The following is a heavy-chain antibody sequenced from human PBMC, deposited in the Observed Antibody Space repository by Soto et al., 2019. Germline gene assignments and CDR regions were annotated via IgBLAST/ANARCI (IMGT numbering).Heavy chain of an antibody. D-gene: IGHD3-22*01. Sequence: GASVKVSCKASGGTFSSYAISWVRQAPGQGLEWMGGIIPIFGTANYAQKFQGRVTITADKSTSTAYMELSSLRSEDTAVYYCAXEATMIVVVIPGGAFDIWGQGTMVTVSS. CDR1: GGTFSSYA. CDR2: IIPIFGTA. J-gene: IGHJ3*02. V-gene: IGHV1-69*06. CDR3: AXEATMIVVVIPGGAFDI.